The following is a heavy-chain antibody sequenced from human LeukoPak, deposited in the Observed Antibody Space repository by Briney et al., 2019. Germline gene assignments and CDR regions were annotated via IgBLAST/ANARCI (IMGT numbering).Heavy chain of an antibody. CDR2: ISGSGGST. V-gene: IGHV3-23*01. Sequence: GGSLRLSCAASGFTFSCCSIHWVRQAPGKGLEWVSAISGSGGSTYYADSVKGRFTISRDNSKNTLYLQMNSLRAEDTAVYYCAMEGLYYFDYWGQGTLVTVSS. CDR3: AMEGLYYFDY. CDR1: GFTFSCCS. J-gene: IGHJ4*02. D-gene: IGHD3/OR15-3a*01.